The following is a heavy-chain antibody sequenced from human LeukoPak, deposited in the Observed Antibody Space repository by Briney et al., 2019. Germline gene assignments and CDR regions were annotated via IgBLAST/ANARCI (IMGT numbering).Heavy chain of an antibody. CDR3: ARDYSSSSGYFDY. V-gene: IGHV1-2*02. Sequence: AAVKVSCKASGYTFTGYYMHWVRQAPGQGLEWMGWINPNSGDTNYAEKFQGRVTMTRDTSISTAYMDLRRLRSDDTAVYYCARDYSSSSGYFDYWGQGTLVTVSS. D-gene: IGHD6-6*01. CDR2: INPNSGDT. CDR1: GYTFTGYY. J-gene: IGHJ4*02.